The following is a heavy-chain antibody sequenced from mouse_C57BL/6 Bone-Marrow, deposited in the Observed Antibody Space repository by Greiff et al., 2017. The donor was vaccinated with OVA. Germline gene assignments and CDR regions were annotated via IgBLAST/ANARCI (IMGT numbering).Heavy chain of an antibody. D-gene: IGHD2-3*01. CDR1: GYTFTGYW. J-gene: IGHJ3*01. CDR2: ILPGSGST. Sequence: VQLQQSGAELMKPGASVKLSCKATGYTFTGYWIEWVKQRPGHGLEWIGEILPGSGSTNYNEKFKGKATFTADTSSNTAYMQLSSLTTEDSAIFYFAIPDGYYRAWFAYWGQGTLVTVSA. V-gene: IGHV1-9*01. CDR3: AIPDGYYRAWFAY.